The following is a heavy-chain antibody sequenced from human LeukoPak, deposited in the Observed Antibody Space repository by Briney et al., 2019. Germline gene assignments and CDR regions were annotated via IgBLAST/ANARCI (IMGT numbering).Heavy chain of an antibody. CDR1: GFTFSNYW. D-gene: IGHD3-22*01. V-gene: IGHV3-7*01. CDR3: ARSARGDESAYYYMDH. Sequence: PGGSLRLSCAGTGFTFSNYWMSWVRQAPGKGLEWLANIKQDGSEKSYVDSVKGRFAVSRDNAINSLFLQVNSLRVEDTAVYYCARSARGDESAYYYMDHWGQGTLVTVSS. CDR2: IKQDGSEK. J-gene: IGHJ4*02.